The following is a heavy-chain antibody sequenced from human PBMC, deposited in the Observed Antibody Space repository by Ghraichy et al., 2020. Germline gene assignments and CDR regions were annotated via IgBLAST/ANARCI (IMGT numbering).Heavy chain of an antibody. D-gene: IGHD1-26*01. V-gene: IGHV4-39*01. J-gene: IGHJ6*03. CDR2: IYFSGST. CDR1: GGSISSTSHY. CDR3: ARHPRIEGAKYFYYYMDV. Sequence: SQTLSLTCTVSGGSISSTSHYWGWIRQPPGKGLEWIGTIYFSGSTYYSPSLKSRFTTSVDTSKNQFSLQLRSVTAADTAVYYCARHPRIEGAKYFYYYMDVWGKGTTVTVSS.